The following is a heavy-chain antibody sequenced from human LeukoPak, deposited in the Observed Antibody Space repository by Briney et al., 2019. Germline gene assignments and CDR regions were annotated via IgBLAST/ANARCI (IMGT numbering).Heavy chain of an antibody. D-gene: IGHD3-10*01. CDR3: ASLITMVRGVISPYGMDV. CDR1: GFTFSSYA. V-gene: IGHV3-30-3*01. Sequence: GRSLRLSCAASGFTFSSYAMHWVRQAPGKGPEWVAVISYDGSNKYYADSVKGRFTISRDNSKNTLYLQMNSLRAEDTAVYYCASLITMVRGVISPYGMDVWGQGTTVTVSS. J-gene: IGHJ6*02. CDR2: ISYDGSNK.